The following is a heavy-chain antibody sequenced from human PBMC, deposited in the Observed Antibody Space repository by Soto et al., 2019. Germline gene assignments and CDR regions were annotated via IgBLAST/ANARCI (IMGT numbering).Heavy chain of an antibody. J-gene: IGHJ3*01. CDR2: LYDVDGS. V-gene: IGHV3-53*01. CDR1: GLTISGKKY. CDR3: ATWHEREHAYDV. Sequence: GGSLRLSCASFGLTISGKKYVAWVRQAPGKGLEWVSGLYDVDGSFYADSVRGRFTTSSDSSKTTVYLQMNDLRPDDTAVYYCATWHEREHAYDVWGQGTTVTVSS. D-gene: IGHD1-1*01.